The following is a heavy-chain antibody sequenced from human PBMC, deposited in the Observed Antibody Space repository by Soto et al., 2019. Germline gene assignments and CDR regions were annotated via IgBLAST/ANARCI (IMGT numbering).Heavy chain of an antibody. Sequence: PSETLSLTCAVSGGSLSNNYWPWIHQSPGKGLEWIGEIHPSGSTYYNPSLRSRVTISVDTPKNQFSLRLTSLTAADTAVYYCARGRDEYKLGNVWGHGTTVTVSS. CDR3: ARGRDEYKLGNV. CDR2: IHPSGST. V-gene: IGHV4-34*01. D-gene: IGHD7-27*01. J-gene: IGHJ6*02. CDR1: GGSLSNNY.